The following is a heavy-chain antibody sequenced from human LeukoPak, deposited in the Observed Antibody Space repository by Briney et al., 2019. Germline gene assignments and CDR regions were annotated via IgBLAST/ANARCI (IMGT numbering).Heavy chain of an antibody. D-gene: IGHD2-2*02. CDR1: GITVSSND. Sequence: GGSLRLSCTASGITVSSNDMCWVRQAPGKGLEWVSTISGNGGRTYYADSVKGRFTISRDNSKNTLYLQMKSLRAEDTAVYYCAKTMGAIDHDYWGQGTLVTVSS. V-gene: IGHV3-23*01. CDR3: AKTMGAIDHDY. J-gene: IGHJ4*02. CDR2: ISGNGGRT.